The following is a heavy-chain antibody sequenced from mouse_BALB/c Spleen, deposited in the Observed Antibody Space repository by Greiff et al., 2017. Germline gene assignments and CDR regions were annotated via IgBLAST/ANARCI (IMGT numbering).Heavy chain of an antibody. CDR1: GFTFSSYA. CDR3: ARVGSLRGYFDY. J-gene: IGHJ2*01. Sequence: EVKLVESGGGLVKPGGSLKLSCAASGFTFSSYAMSWVRQTPEKRLEWVASISSGGSTYYPDSVKGRFTISRDNARNILYLQMSSLRSEDTAMYYCARVGSLRGYFDYWGQGTTLTVSS. V-gene: IGHV5-6-5*01. CDR2: ISSGGST. D-gene: IGHD1-1*01.